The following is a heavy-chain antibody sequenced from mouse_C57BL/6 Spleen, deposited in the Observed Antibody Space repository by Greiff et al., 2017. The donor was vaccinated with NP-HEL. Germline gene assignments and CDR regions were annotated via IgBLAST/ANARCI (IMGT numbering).Heavy chain of an antibody. J-gene: IGHJ2*01. D-gene: IGHD1-1*01. CDR3: ARGPVAYYFDY. Sequence: DVKLQESGPGLVKPSQSLSLTCSVTGYSITSGYYWNWIRQFPGNKLEWMGYISYDGSNNYNPSLKNRISITRDTSKNQFFLKLNSVTTEDTATYYCARGPVAYYFDYWGQGTTLTVSS. CDR1: GYSITSGYY. CDR2: ISYDGSN. V-gene: IGHV3-6*01.